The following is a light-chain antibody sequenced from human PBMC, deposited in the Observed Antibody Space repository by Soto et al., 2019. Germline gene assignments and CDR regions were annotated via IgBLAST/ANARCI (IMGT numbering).Light chain of an antibody. Sequence: DIQMTQSPSSLSASVGDRVTITCRASQSLRSYLNWYQQKPGKAPRLLIYAASSLQSGVPSRFSGSGSGTDFTLTITSLQPEDFAPYYCQQSYSTPYTFGQGTQVQIK. CDR3: QQSYSTPYT. V-gene: IGKV1-39*01. J-gene: IGKJ2*01. CDR2: AAS. CDR1: QSLRSY.